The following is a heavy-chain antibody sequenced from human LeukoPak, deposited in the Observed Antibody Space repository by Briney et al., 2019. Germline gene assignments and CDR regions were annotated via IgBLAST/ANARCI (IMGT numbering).Heavy chain of an antibody. CDR1: GFTFDDYA. D-gene: IGHD3-9*01. CDR2: ISGDGGST. V-gene: IGHV3-43*02. J-gene: IGHJ4*02. Sequence: PGGSLRLSCAASGFTFDDYAMHWVRQAPGKGLEWVSLISGDGGSTYYADSVKGRFTISRDNSKNTLYLQMNSLTTEDTAVYYCTTDRDLYDILNGLPGFDYWGQGTLVTVSS. CDR3: TTDRDLYDILNGLPGFDY.